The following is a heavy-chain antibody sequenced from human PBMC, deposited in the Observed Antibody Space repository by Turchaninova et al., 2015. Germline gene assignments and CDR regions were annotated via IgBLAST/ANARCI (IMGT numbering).Heavy chain of an antibody. V-gene: IGHV3-30*01. CDR2: ISYDESNK. CDR3: SRAYCSSGSCYYYYYMDV. D-gene: IGHD2-15*01. CDR1: GFTFSNYA. J-gene: IGHJ6*03. Sequence: GGGVVQPGRSLRLSCAASGFTFSNYAMYWVRQAPGKGLEWVAVISYDESNKYYADSVKGRFTVSRDNSKNTLYLQMNSLRVEDTAVYYCSRAYCSSGSCYYYYYMDVWGKGTTVTVSS.